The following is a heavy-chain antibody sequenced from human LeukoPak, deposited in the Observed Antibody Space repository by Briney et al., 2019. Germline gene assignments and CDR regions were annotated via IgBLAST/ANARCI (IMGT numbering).Heavy chain of an antibody. V-gene: IGHV1-69*13. D-gene: IGHD3-3*01. J-gene: IGHJ4*02. Sequence: GASVKVSCKASGGTFSSYAISWVRQAPGQGLEWMGGIIPIFGTANYAQKFQGRVTITADESTSTAYMELSSLRSEDTAVYYCARGVHRYDFWSGYYGVCWGQGTLVTVSS. CDR2: IIPIFGTA. CDR3: ARGVHRYDFWSGYYGVC. CDR1: GGTFSSYA.